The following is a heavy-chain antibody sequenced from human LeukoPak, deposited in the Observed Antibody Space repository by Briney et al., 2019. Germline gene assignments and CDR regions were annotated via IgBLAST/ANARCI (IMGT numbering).Heavy chain of an antibody. CDR2: ISSNGGST. J-gene: IGHJ6*02. V-gene: IGHV3-64D*09. CDR1: GFTFTSYA. Sequence: GGSLRLSCSASGFTFTSYAMHWVRQAPGKGLEYVSAISSNGGSTYYADSVKGRFTISRDNSKNTLYLQMSSLRAEDTAVYYCVKGGTTVSDFYYGMDVWGQGTTVTVSS. D-gene: IGHD4-11*01. CDR3: VKGGTTVSDFYYGMDV.